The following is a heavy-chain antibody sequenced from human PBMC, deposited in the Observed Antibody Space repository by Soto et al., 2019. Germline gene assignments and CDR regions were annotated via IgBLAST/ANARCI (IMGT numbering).Heavy chain of an antibody. CDR2: INPIFDTP. CDR3: AREGRHFDY. CDR1: GGSFSSYA. J-gene: IGHJ4*02. Sequence: QVQLVQSGAEVQRPGSSVKVSCKASGGSFSSYAISWVRQAPGQGLEWMGGINPIFDTPHYAQKFLGRVNITADESTATAYLELTGLTSDDTAVYFCAREGRHFDYWGQGTLVTVSS. V-gene: IGHV1-69*01.